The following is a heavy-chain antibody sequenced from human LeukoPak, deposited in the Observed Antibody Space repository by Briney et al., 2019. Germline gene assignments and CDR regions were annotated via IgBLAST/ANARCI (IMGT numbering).Heavy chain of an antibody. Sequence: GGSLRLSCAASGFTFSSYAMHWVRQAPGKGLERVAVISYDGSNKYYADSVKGRFTISRDNSKNTLYLQMNSLRAEDTAVYYCARGGDIVEVPAAIVLDYWGQGTLVTVSS. J-gene: IGHJ4*02. CDR3: ARGGDIVEVPAAIVLDY. D-gene: IGHD2-2*01. CDR2: ISYDGSNK. CDR1: GFTFSSYA. V-gene: IGHV3-30*04.